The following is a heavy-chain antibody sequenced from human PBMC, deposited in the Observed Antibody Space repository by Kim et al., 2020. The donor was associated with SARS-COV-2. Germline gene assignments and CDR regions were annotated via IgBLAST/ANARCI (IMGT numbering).Heavy chain of an antibody. V-gene: IGHV4-61*02. Sequence: YTPTLKNRVTISMDTSKNQFSLKLHSVTAADTAVYYCARGRGSLYYGKDVWGQGTTVTVSS. CDR3: ARGRGSLYYGKDV. J-gene: IGHJ6*02. D-gene: IGHD3-10*01.